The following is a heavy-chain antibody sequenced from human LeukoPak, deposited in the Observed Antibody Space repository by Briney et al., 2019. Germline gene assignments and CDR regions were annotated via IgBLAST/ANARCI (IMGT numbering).Heavy chain of an antibody. CDR2: ISQSGST. D-gene: IGHD2-2*01. Sequence: PSETLSLTCAVSGYSISSDYYWGWIRQPPGKGLEWIGTISQSGSTYYNPSLKSRVSISMDTLKNQLSLKLSIVTAADTAVYYCARRPRYCTTTSVSVGAVDMWGQGTLVTVSS. CDR3: ARRPRYCTTTSVSVGAVDM. J-gene: IGHJ3*02. CDR1: GYSISSDYY. V-gene: IGHV4-38-2*01.